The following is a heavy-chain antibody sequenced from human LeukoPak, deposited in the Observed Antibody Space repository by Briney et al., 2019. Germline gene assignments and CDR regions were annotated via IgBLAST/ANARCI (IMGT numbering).Heavy chain of an antibody. J-gene: IGHJ4*02. D-gene: IGHD1-26*01. Sequence: GGSLRLSCSAPGFTFSSYNMNWVRQAPGKGLEWVSSISSSSSYIYYADSVKGRFTISRDNAKNSLYLQMNSLRDEDTAVYYCARRIVGAFPFDYWGQGTLVTVSS. CDR1: GFTFSSYN. V-gene: IGHV3-21*01. CDR3: ARRIVGAFPFDY. CDR2: ISSSSSYI.